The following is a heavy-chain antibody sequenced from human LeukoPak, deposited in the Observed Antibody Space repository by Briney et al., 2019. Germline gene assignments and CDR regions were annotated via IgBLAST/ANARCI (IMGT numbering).Heavy chain of an antibody. V-gene: IGHV3-48*04. Sequence: GGSLRLSCAASGFAFISTSIHWVRQAPGKGLEWLSYSSTVTGNIYYADSVKGRFTISRDNAQNSLYLQMSSLRAEDTALYFCATTGNYYDMDVWGKGTTVTVSS. CDR2: SSTVTGNI. J-gene: IGHJ6*03. D-gene: IGHD1-1*01. CDR1: GFAFISTS. CDR3: ATTGNYYDMDV.